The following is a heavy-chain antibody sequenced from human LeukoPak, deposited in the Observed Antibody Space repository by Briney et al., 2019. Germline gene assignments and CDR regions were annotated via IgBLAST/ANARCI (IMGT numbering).Heavy chain of an antibody. D-gene: IGHD5-18*01. J-gene: IGHJ6*02. Sequence: SETLSLTCTVSGGSIRSSTYYWGWIRQPPGKGLEWIGSIYYSGSTYYNPSLKSRLTMSVDTSKNQLSLKLSSVTAADTAVYYCARDRGYSYGYLYYGMDVWGQGTTVTVSS. CDR1: GGSIRSSTYY. CDR3: ARDRGYSYGYLYYGMDV. CDR2: IYYSGST. V-gene: IGHV4-39*02.